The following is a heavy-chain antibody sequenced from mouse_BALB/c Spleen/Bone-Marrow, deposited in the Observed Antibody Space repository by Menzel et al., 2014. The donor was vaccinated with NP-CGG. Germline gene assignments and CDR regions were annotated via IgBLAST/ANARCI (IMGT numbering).Heavy chain of an antibody. CDR1: GYTFTNYW. CDR2: IFPGTGTT. D-gene: IGHD1-1*01. V-gene: IGHV1S132*01. Sequence: VQLQQSGAELVKPGASVKLSCKTSGYTFTNYWIQWVKQRPGQGLGWIGEIFPGTGTTCYNEKFKGKATLTIDTSSSTAYMQLSSLTSEDSAVYFCARHYYGSGDAMDYWGQGTSVTVSS. J-gene: IGHJ4*01. CDR3: ARHYYGSGDAMDY.